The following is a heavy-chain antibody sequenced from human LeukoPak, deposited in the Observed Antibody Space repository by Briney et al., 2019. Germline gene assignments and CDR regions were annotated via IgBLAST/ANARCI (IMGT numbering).Heavy chain of an antibody. CDR1: GGSVSSGSYY. CDR2: IYYSGST. Sequence: PSETLSLTCTVSGGSVSSGSYYWSWIRQPPGKGLEWIGYIYYSGSTNYNPSLKSRVTISVDTSKNQFSLKLSSVTAADTAVYYCAYSSDWNYYYYYGMDVWGQGTTVTVSS. CDR3: AYSSDWNYYYYYGMDV. V-gene: IGHV4-61*01. D-gene: IGHD6-19*01. J-gene: IGHJ6*02.